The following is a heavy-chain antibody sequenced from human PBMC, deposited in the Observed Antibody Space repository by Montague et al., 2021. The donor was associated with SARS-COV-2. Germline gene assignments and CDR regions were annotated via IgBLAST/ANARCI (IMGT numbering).Heavy chain of an antibody. V-gene: IGHV4-39*07. CDR1: GDSISSSSYN. CDR3: ARGGGYYNYGLDV. Sequence: SETLSLTCTVSGDSISSSSYNWGWIRQPPGKGLEWIGSVHYSGRPYYNPSLKSRVTIYVDTSKNQFSLKVTSVTAADTAVYYCARGGGYYNYGLDVWGPGTTVTVSS. CDR2: VHYSGRP. J-gene: IGHJ6*02. D-gene: IGHD3-22*01.